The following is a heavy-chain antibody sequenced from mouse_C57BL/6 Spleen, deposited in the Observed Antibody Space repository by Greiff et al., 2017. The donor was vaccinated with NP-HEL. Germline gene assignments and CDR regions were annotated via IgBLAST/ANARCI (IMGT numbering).Heavy chain of an antibody. CDR1: GFTFSDYG. J-gene: IGHJ2*01. V-gene: IGHV5-17*01. Sequence: EVKLMESGGGLVKPGGSLKLSCAASGFTFSDYGMHWVRQAPEKGLEWVAYISSGSSTIYYADTVKGRFTISRDNAKNTLFLQMSSLRSEDTAMYYCATYSNYPVSWGQGTTLTVSS. D-gene: IGHD2-5*01. CDR2: ISSGSSTI. CDR3: ATYSNYPVS.